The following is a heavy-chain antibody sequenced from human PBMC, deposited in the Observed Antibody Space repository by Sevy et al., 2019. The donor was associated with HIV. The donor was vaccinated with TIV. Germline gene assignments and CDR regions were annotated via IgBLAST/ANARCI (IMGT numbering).Heavy chain of an antibody. CDR3: AREGCTKPHDY. D-gene: IGHD2-8*01. Sequence: QPGGSLRLSCAASGFDFSIYSMSWVRQAPGKGLEWVSTLSFGCGKINYADSVKGRFTISRDNSKSSVYLQMNNMGVEDTAVYYCAREGCTKPHDYWGQGTLVTVSS. CDR1: GFDFSIYS. J-gene: IGHJ4*02. V-gene: IGHV3-23*01. CDR2: LSFGCGKI.